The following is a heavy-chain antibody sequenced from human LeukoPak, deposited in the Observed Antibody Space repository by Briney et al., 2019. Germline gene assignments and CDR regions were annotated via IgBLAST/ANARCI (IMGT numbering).Heavy chain of an antibody. CDR2: IYSGGST. CDR1: GFTVSSNY. J-gene: IGHJ4*02. CDR3: ARAGYDFWSGYSYFDY. V-gene: IGHV3-53*01. Sequence: GGSLRLSCAASGFTVSSNYMSWVRQAPGKGLEWVSVIYSGGSTYYADSVKGRITISRDNSKNTLYLQMNSLRAEDTAVYYCARAGYDFWSGYSYFDYWGQGTLVTVSS. D-gene: IGHD3-3*01.